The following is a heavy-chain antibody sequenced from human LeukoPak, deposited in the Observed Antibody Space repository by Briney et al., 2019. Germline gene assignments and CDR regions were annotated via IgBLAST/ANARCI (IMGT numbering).Heavy chain of an antibody. Sequence: PGGSLRLSCAASGFTFSDYYMSWIRQAPGKGLEWVSYISSSGSTIYYADSVKGRFTISRDNAKNSLYLQMNSLRAEDTAVYYCARDRRYCSSTSCYYFDYWGQGTLVTVSS. J-gene: IGHJ4*02. CDR1: GFTFSDYY. CDR2: ISSSGSTI. D-gene: IGHD2-2*01. V-gene: IGHV3-11*01. CDR3: ARDRRYCSSTSCYYFDY.